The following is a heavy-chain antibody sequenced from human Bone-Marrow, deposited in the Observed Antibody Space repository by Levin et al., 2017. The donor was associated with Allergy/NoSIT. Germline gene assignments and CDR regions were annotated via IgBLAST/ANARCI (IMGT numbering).Heavy chain of an antibody. V-gene: IGHV4-38-2*01. J-gene: IGHJ4*02. Sequence: SSETLSLTCDVSGFSISSGHYWGWIRQPPGKGLEWIGSIYQSGNTYYNPSLKSRVTISADTSKNQLALKLRSVTATDTATYYCARVDRYDFQFDSWGQGTRVTVSS. CDR1: GFSISSGHY. D-gene: IGHD3-3*01. CDR2: IYQSGNT. CDR3: ARVDRYDFQFDS.